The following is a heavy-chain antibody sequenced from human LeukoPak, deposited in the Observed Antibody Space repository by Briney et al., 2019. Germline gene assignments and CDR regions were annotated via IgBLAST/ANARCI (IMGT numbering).Heavy chain of an antibody. D-gene: IGHD1-1*01. CDR2: ISSDGSKN. CDR3: VKGLVQTTMSYSVDY. CDR1: GFTFSNYG. J-gene: IGHJ4*02. Sequence: GGSLRLSCAASGFTFSNYGMHWVRQTPGKGLEWVALISSDGSKNIYADSVKGRFTISRDNSKNTVYLQMNSLRAEDTAVYYCVKGLVQTTMSYSVDYWGQGALVTVSS. V-gene: IGHV3-30*18.